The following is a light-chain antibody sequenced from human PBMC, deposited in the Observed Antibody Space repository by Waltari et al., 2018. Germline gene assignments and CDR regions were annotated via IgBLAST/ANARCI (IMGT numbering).Light chain of an antibody. CDR2: HVS. Sequence: DVVLTQFPLSLPVSLGQPASIPCRSSRSLVHSDGNTRLAWFHHRPGQSPRRLIYHVSKRESGVPDRFSGSGSDTGFTLRITRVEAEDVGIYYCAQTTFWPHTFGQGTKLEI. J-gene: IGKJ2*01. CDR1: RSLVHSDGNTR. V-gene: IGKV2-30*02. CDR3: AQTTFWPHT.